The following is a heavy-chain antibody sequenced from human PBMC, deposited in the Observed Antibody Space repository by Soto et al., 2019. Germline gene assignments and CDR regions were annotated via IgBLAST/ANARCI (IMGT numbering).Heavy chain of an antibody. Sequence: ASVKVSCKASGYTFTSYGISWVRQAPGQGLEWMGWISAYNGNTNYAQKLQGRVTMTTDTSTSTAYMELRSLRSDDTAVYYCADSAGPHYYYAMDVWGEGTTVIDPS. D-gene: IGHD2-15*01. CDR2: ISAYNGNT. J-gene: IGHJ6*02. V-gene: IGHV1-18*04. CDR3: ADSAGPHYYYAMDV. CDR1: GYTFTSYG.